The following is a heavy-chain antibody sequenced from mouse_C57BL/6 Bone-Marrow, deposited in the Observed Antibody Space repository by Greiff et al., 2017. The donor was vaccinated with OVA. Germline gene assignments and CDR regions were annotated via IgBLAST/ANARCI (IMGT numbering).Heavy chain of an antibody. Sequence: QVQLQQSGAELVKPGASVKLSCKASGYTFTSYWMQWVKQRPGQGLEWIGEIDPSDSYTNYNQKFKGKAILTADKSSSTAYVVLRSLTSEDSAVYYCTRIRTAQATEYYFDYWGQGTTLTVSS. V-gene: IGHV1-50*01. D-gene: IGHD3-2*02. J-gene: IGHJ2*01. CDR2: IDPSDSYT. CDR1: GYTFTSYW. CDR3: TRIRTAQATEYYFDY.